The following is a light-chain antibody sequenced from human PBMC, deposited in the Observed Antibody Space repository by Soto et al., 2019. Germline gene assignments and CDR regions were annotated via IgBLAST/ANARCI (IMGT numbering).Light chain of an antibody. CDR2: DVS. V-gene: IGLV2-14*01. Sequence: SSLPPASSVSVSPGQAITISCTRTSSDVGGYNYVSWYQQHPGKAPKLMIYDVSNRPSGVSNRFSGSKSGNTASLTISGLQAEDEADYYCSSYTSSSILYVFGNGTKVTVL. CDR1: SSDVGGYNY. CDR3: SSYTSSSILYV. J-gene: IGLJ1*01.